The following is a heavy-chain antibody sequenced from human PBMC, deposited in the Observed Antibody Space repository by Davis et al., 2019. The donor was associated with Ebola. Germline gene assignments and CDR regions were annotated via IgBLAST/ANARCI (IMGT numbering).Heavy chain of an antibody. D-gene: IGHD5-18*01. Sequence: SVKVSCKASGGTFNTYAISWVRQAPGQGLEWMGGLVPILPTPNYAQKFQGRVTITADESTSTAYMELNSLKFEDTAVYYCASGGGEGGYTYGYQGYWGQGTLVTVSS. V-gene: IGHV1-69*13. J-gene: IGHJ4*02. CDR3: ASGGGEGGYTYGYQGY. CDR1: GGTFNTYA. CDR2: LVPILPTP.